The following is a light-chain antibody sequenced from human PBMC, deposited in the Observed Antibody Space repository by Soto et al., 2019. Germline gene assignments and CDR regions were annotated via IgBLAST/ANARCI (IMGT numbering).Light chain of an antibody. CDR3: QSYDSSLSRRWV. Sequence: QSVLTQPPSVSGAPGQRVTISCAGSGSNIGASYDVHWYQQLPGTAPKLLIYGNFNRPSGVPDRFSVSKSGASASLAITGLQAEDEADYYCQSYDSSLSRRWVFGGGTKVTVL. V-gene: IGLV1-40*01. CDR2: GNF. CDR1: GSNIGASYD. J-gene: IGLJ3*02.